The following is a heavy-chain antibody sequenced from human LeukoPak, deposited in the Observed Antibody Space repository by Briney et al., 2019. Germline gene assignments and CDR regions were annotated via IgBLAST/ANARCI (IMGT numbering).Heavy chain of an antibody. D-gene: IGHD3-22*01. J-gene: IGHJ4*02. CDR2: IRSKANSYAT. V-gene: IGHV3-73*01. Sequence: GGSLRLSCAASGFTFSSSAMHWVRQASGKGLEWVGRIRSKANSYATAYAASVKGRFTISRDDSKNTAYLQMNSLKTEDTAVYYCTSADSSGYYLGFDYWGQGTLVTVSS. CDR1: GFTFSSSA. CDR3: TSADSSGYYLGFDY.